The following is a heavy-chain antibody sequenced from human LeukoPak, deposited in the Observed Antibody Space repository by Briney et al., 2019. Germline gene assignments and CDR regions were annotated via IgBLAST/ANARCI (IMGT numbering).Heavy chain of an antibody. Sequence: GRSLRLSCTASGLTFGDYGVSWFRQAPGKGLEWIGFIRSKTYGGTTEDAASVRGRFTLSRDDSKNIVYLEMNILRAEDTAVYYCSTDYWRLGFDYWGQGTLVTVSS. D-gene: IGHD1-1*01. V-gene: IGHV3-49*03. CDR1: GLTFGDYG. CDR2: IRSKTYGGTT. J-gene: IGHJ4*02. CDR3: STDYWRLGFDY.